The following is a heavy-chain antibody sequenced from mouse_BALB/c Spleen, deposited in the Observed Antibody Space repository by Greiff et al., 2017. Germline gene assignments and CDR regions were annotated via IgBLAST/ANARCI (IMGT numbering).Heavy chain of an antibody. CDR2: IRNKANGYTT. V-gene: IGHV7-3*02. Sequence: EVMLVESGGGLVQAGGSLRLSCATSGFTFTDYYMSWVRQPPGKALEWLGFIRNKANGYTTEYSASVKGRFTISRDNSQSILYLQMNTLGAEDSATYYCARARTMDYWGQGTSVTVSS. CDR1: GFTFTDYY. CDR3: ARARTMDY. J-gene: IGHJ4*01.